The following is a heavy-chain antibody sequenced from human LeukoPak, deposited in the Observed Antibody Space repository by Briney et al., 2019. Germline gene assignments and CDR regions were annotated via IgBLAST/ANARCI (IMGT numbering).Heavy chain of an antibody. CDR2: IYTSGST. J-gene: IGHJ4*02. D-gene: IGHD3-22*01. Sequence: SQTLSLTCTVSGGSISSGSYYWSWIRQPAGKGLEWIGRIYTSGSTNYNPSLKGRVTKSVDTSKNQFSLKLSSVTAADTAVYYCARETSYYYDSSGYYLPPDYWGQGTLVTVSS. V-gene: IGHV4-61*02. CDR3: ARETSYYYDSSGYYLPPDY. CDR1: GGSISSGSYY.